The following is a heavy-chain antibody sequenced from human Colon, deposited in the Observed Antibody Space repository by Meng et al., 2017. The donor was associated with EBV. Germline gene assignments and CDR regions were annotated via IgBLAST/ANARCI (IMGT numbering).Heavy chain of an antibody. Sequence: GQLGGAGPGLVKPSGTLSLTCAVSGGSLSSRNWWSWVRQPPGKGLEWIGEIYHSGSNNYNPSLKSRVTISVDESKNQFSLRLSSVTAADTAVYYCARVGAYCGGDCYHPRWGQGTLVTVSS. V-gene: IGHV4-4*02. J-gene: IGHJ4*02. CDR1: GGSLSSRNW. CDR2: IYHSGSN. CDR3: ARVGAYCGGDCYHPR. D-gene: IGHD2-21*02.